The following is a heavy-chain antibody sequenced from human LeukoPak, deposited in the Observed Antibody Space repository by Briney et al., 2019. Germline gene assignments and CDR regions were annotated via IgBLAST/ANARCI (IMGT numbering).Heavy chain of an antibody. CDR3: GKEVERHFDLKY. V-gene: IGHV3-23*01. CDR2: FSGGGDS. J-gene: IGHJ4*02. Sequence: GSLILSCAASGSTFSSYGMSWVRQAPGKGLEWVSAFSGGGDSYYADSVKGRFTISRDNSKKILYLQMNSLRAEDTAVYYCGKEVERHFDLKYWGQGTLVTVSS. CDR1: GSTFSSYG.